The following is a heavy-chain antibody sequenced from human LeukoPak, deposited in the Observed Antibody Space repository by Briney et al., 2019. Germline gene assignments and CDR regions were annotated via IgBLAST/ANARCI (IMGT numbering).Heavy chain of an antibody. CDR2: IIPIFGTT. Sequence: EASVKVSCKASGGTFSSSAIDWVRQAPGQGLEWMGGIIPIFGTTNYAQKFQGRVTITAVESMRTAYMELSSLRSEDTGVYYCATAMVRGARYYYGMDVWGQGTTVTVSS. V-gene: IGHV1-69*13. CDR3: ATAMVRGARYYYGMDV. D-gene: IGHD3-10*01. J-gene: IGHJ6*02. CDR1: GGTFSSSA.